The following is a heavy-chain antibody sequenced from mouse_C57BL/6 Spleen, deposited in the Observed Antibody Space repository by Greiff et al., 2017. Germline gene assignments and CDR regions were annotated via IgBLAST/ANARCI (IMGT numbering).Heavy chain of an antibody. J-gene: IGHJ2*01. V-gene: IGHV1-52*01. CDR3: ARNYGSSPFDY. CDR1: GYTFTSYW. CDR2: IDPSDSET. D-gene: IGHD1-1*01. Sequence: QVQLQQPGAELVRPGSSVKLSCKASGYTFTSYWMHWVKQRPIQGLEWIGNIDPSDSETHYNQKFKDKATLTVDKSSSTAYMQLSSLTSEDSAVYYWARNYGSSPFDYWGQGTTLTVSS.